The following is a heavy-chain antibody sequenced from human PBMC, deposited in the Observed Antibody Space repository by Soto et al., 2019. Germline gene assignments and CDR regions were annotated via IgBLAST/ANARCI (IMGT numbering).Heavy chain of an antibody. V-gene: IGHV4-61*01. D-gene: IGHD3-22*01. Sequence: PSATLSLTCTFSGASVSSCSYYWRWIRQPPGKGLEWIGYIYYSGNTNYNPSLKSRVTISVDTSKNQFSLKLRSVIAADTAVYYCARGGRHLDSSGYGSLCYWGQGTLVTVS. CDR3: ARGGRHLDSSGYGSLCY. J-gene: IGHJ4*02. CDR2: IYYSGNT. CDR1: GASVSSCSYY.